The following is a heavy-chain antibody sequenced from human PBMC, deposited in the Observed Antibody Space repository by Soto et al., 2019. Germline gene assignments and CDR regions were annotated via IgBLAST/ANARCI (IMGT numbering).Heavy chain of an antibody. V-gene: IGHV6-1*01. CDR2: TYYRSKWYN. Sequence: SQTLSLTCAISGDSVSSNSAAWNWIRQSPSRGLEWLGRTYYRSKWYNDYAVSVKSRITINPDTSKNQFSLQLNSVTPEDTAVYYCARAHITQYYYDSSGYYFDYWGQGTLVTVSS. CDR3: ARAHITQYYYDSSGYYFDY. CDR1: GDSVSSNSAA. D-gene: IGHD3-22*01. J-gene: IGHJ4*02.